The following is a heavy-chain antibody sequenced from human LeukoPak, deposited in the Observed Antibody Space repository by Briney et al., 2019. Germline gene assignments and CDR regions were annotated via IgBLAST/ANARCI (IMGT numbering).Heavy chain of an antibody. J-gene: IGHJ5*02. CDR1: GYTLTELS. CDR3: ATRPGITGSFDP. CDR2: FDPEDGET. V-gene: IGHV1-24*01. Sequence: GASVKVSCTVSGYTLTELSMHWVRQAPGKGLEWMGGFDPEDGETIYAQKFQGRVTMTEDTSTDTAYMELSNLRSEDTAVYYCATRPGITGSFDPWGQGTLVTVSS. D-gene: IGHD1-20*01.